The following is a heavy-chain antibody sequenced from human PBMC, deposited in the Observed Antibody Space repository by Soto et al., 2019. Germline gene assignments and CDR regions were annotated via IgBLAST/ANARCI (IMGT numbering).Heavy chain of an antibody. CDR2: IWYDGSNK. CDR3: ARFRLHRIYFDY. V-gene: IGHV3-33*01. D-gene: IGHD5-12*01. Sequence: GGSLRLSCAASGFTFSSYGMHWVRQAPGKGLEWVAVIWYDGSNKYYADSVKGRFTISRDNSKNTLYLQMNSLRAEDTAVYYCARFRLHRIYFDYWGQGTLVTVSS. CDR1: GFTFSSYG. J-gene: IGHJ4*02.